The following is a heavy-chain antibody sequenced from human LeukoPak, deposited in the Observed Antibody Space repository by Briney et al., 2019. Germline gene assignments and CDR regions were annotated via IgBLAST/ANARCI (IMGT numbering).Heavy chain of an antibody. CDR1: GLPFSSYA. Sequence: GGSLRLSCAASGLPFSSYAMHWVRQAPGKGLEWVALISYDGSNEHYADSVKGRFTISRDNSKNTLYLQVNSLRAKDTAVYYCAKSRFSCIGNNCYSPDYWGQGTLVTVSS. D-gene: IGHD2-15*01. V-gene: IGHV3-30*18. CDR3: AKSRFSCIGNNCYSPDY. CDR2: ISYDGSNE. J-gene: IGHJ4*02.